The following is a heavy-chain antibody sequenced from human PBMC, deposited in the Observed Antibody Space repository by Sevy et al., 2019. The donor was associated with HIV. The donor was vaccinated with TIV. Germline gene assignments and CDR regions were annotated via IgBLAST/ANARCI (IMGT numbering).Heavy chain of an antibody. CDR2: INSISTYI. CDR3: ARGPDYYDSSGYYYQ. CDR1: GFTFSSYS. J-gene: IGHJ4*02. V-gene: IGHV3-21*01. Sequence: GGSLRLSCAASGFTFSSYSMHWVRQAPGKGLEWVSSINSISTYIYYEDSVKGRFTISRDNAKNSLYLQMNSLRAEDTAVYYCARGPDYYDSSGYYYQWGQGTLVTVSS. D-gene: IGHD3-22*01.